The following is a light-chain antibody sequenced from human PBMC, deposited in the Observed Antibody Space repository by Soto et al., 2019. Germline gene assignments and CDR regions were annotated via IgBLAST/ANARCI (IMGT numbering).Light chain of an antibody. J-gene: IGLJ3*02. CDR1: SSNIGDNY. V-gene: IGLV1-51*02. CDR3: GTWDTSLSAGV. CDR2: ENH. Sequence: QAVLTQPPSGSATPGQKVTISCSGSSSNIGDNYVSWYQQFPGTAPKLLISENHKRPSGIPDRFSGSKSGTSATLGITGLQAGDEADYYCGTWDTSLSAGVFGGGTKVTVL.